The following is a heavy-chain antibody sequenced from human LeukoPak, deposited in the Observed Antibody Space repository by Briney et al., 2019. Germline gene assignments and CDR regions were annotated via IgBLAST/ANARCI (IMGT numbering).Heavy chain of an antibody. V-gene: IGHV1-69*04. J-gene: IGHJ4*02. D-gene: IGHD1-26*01. CDR2: IIPILGIA. CDR1: GCTFSSYA. CDR3: AKDGLEGGGVSMGPSLRPFDY. Sequence: SVKVSCKASGCTFSSYAISWVRQAPGQGLEWMGRIIPILGIANYAQKFQGRVTITADKSTSKAYMELSSLRSEDTAVYYCAKDGLEGGGVSMGPSLRPFDYWGQGTLVTVSS.